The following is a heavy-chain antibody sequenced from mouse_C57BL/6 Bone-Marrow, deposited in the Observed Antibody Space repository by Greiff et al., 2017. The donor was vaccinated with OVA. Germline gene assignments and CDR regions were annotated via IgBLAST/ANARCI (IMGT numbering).Heavy chain of an antibody. J-gene: IGHJ1*03. CDR1: GYTFTDYY. CDR3: ARGPTGTGWYFDV. CDR2: IFPGSGST. D-gene: IGHD4-1*01. V-gene: IGHV1-75*01. Sequence: QVQLQQSGPELVKPGASVKISCKASGYTFTDYYINWVKQRPGQGLEWIGWIFPGSGSTYYTEKFKGTATLTVDKSSSTAYMLLSSLTSEDSAVYFCARGPTGTGWYFDVWGTGTTVTVSS.